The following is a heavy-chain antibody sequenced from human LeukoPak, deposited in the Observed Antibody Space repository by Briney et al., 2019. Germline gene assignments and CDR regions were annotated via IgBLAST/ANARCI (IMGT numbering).Heavy chain of an antibody. J-gene: IGHJ4*02. Sequence: SETLSLTCTASGGSISSSSYYWGWSRQPPGKGLEWIGSIYYSGSTYYNPSLKSRVTISVDTSKNQFSLKLSSVTAADTAVYYCARHAFRYYDSSGFPDFDYWGQGTLVTVSS. CDR2: IYYSGST. CDR1: GGSISSSSYY. CDR3: ARHAFRYYDSSGFPDFDY. D-gene: IGHD3-22*01. V-gene: IGHV4-39*01.